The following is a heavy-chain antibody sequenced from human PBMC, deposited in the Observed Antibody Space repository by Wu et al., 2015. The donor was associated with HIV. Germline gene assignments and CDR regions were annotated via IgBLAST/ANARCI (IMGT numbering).Heavy chain of an antibody. CDR1: GFAFINYY. CDR2: IKSKTGAT. V-gene: IGHV1-2*06. J-gene: IGHJ4*02. CDR3: ATLGIVDGYKFDVDY. Sequence: VQLVQSGPDVKAPGTSMKVSCRTSGFAFINYYISWVQQAPGKGLEWLGRIKSKTGATDFAQNFQGRLTMTTDTSISTAYLEVRSLRSDDTAIYYCATLGIVDGYKFDVDYWGQGTLVTVSS. D-gene: IGHD5-24*01.